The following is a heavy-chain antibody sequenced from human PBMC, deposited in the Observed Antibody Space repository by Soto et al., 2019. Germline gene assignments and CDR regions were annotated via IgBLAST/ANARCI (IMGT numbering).Heavy chain of an antibody. V-gene: IGHV3-74*01. D-gene: IGHD6-19*01. CDR2: VKGDGSDT. J-gene: IGHJ3*02. Sequence: GGSLRLSCAASGFTFSSYWMHWVRQAPGKGLVWVSRVKGDGSDTTYADSVRGRFTISRDNTKNTLYLQMNSLRPEDTAVYYCARAQWLADDAFDIWGHGTMVTVSS. CDR1: GFTFSSYW. CDR3: ARAQWLADDAFDI.